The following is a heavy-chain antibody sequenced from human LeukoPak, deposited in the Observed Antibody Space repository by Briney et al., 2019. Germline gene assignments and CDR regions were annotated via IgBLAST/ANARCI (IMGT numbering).Heavy chain of an antibody. D-gene: IGHD3-22*01. CDR1: GYTFSNYD. V-gene: IGHV1-8*01. J-gene: IGHJ4*02. Sequence: ASVRVTCTASGYTFSNYDINGVRQAPGQGVEWMGWMNYRSGNKDYVDTFQGRVSITVDTSINTAYLELSGLRSDDTAVYFCSSVAQYSSAWNFDNRGQGNVGTVSS. CDR2: MNYRSGNK. CDR3: SSVAQYSSAWNFDN.